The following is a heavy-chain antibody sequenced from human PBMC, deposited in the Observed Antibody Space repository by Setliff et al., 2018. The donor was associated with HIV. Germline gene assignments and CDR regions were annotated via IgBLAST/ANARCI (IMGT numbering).Heavy chain of an antibody. J-gene: IGHJ4*02. D-gene: IGHD2-15*01. CDR3: VRGLGSEFDY. CDR1: GFTFSAYS. V-gene: IGHV3-15*05. CDR2: IKRSVDGGTA. Sequence: GGSLRLSCAASGFTFSAYSMNWVRQAPGKGLEWVGRIKRSVDGGTAAYHEPVKGRFTIARDDSKKSLYLQMNSLKIEDTAVYYCVRGLGSEFDYWGQGTLVTVSS.